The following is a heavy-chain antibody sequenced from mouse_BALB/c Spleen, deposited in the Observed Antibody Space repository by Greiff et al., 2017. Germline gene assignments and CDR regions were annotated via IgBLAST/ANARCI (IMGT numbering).Heavy chain of an antibody. J-gene: IGHJ4*01. CDR3: AREGFSWLRQDAMDY. Sequence: VQLQQSGPELVKPGASVKMSCKASGYTFTSYVMHWVKQKPGQGLEWIGYINPYNDGTKYNEKFKGKATLTSDKSSSTAYMELSSLTSEDSAVYYCAREGFSWLRQDAMDYWGQGTSVTVSS. D-gene: IGHD2-2*01. V-gene: IGHV1-14*01. CDR1: GYTFTSYV. CDR2: INPYNDGT.